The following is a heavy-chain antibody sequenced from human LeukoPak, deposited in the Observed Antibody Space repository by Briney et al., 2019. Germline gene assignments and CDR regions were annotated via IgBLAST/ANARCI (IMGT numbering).Heavy chain of an antibody. CDR1: GDSVSSNITA. V-gene: IGHV6-1*01. CDR2: TYFRSKWYN. Sequence: SQTLSLTCAVSGDSVSSNITAWNWIRQSPSRGLEWLGRTYFRSKWYNDYAVSVKSRITINPDTSKNQVSLRLNSLTPEDTAVYYCARDPAYSSGWTKNAFDVWGQGTMVTVSS. CDR3: ARDPAYSSGWTKNAFDV. J-gene: IGHJ3*01. D-gene: IGHD6-19*01.